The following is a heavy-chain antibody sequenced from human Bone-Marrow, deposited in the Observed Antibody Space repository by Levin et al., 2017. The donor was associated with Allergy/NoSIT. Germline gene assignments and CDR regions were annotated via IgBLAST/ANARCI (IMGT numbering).Heavy chain of an antibody. Sequence: GGSLRLSCAASEFTFGNDYMNWVRQVPGQGLVWVARINSDGIITSYGDSVKGRFTISRDNAKNMVNLQMRRLRAEDTAVYFCARGQRWFDRWGQGTLVTVSS. J-gene: IGHJ5*02. CDR2: INSDGIIT. V-gene: IGHV3-74*01. CDR3: ARGQRWFDR. CDR1: EFTFGNDY.